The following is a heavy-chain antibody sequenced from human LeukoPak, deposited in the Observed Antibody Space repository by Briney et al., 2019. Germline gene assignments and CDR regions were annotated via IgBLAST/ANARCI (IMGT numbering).Heavy chain of an antibody. V-gene: IGHV4-39*01. Sequence: SETLSLTCTVSGGSISSSSYYWGWIRQPPGKGLEWIGSIYYSGSTYYNPSLKSRVTISVDTSKSQFSLKLSSVTAADTAVYYCARAVAGFFDYWGQGTLVTVSS. CDR1: GGSISSSSYY. CDR3: ARAVAGFFDY. J-gene: IGHJ4*02. D-gene: IGHD6-19*01. CDR2: IYYSGST.